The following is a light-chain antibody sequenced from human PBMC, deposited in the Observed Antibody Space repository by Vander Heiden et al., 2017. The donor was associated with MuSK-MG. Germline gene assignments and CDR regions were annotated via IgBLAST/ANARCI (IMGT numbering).Light chain of an antibody. CDR1: QSISTY. CDR3: QQRDSTPIT. J-gene: IGKJ4*01. V-gene: IGKV1-39*01. CDR2: AAS. Sequence: DIQMTQSPSSLSASVGDRVTITCRASQSISTYLNWYQQKPGKAPKLLIDAASSLQRGVPSRFSGSGSGTDFTLTISRLQPEDFATYYCQQRDSTPITFGGGTKVDIK.